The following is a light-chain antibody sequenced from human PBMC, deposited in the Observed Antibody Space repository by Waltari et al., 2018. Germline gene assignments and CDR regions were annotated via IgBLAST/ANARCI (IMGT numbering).Light chain of an antibody. CDR3: QNHERLPAV. J-gene: IGKJ1*01. CDR2: GVS. Sequence: EIVLTQSPGTLSLSPGERATLSCRASQSIGRYLVWYQQKPGQAPRLLIYGVSSRAAGIPDMFSGSGSGTDFSLTISRLEPEDFAVYYCQNHERLPAVFGQGTKVEIK. CDR1: QSIGRY. V-gene: IGKV3-20*01.